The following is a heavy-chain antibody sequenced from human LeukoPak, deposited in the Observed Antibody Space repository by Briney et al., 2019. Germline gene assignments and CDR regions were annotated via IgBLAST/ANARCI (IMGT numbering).Heavy chain of an antibody. CDR3: ARGVVVVPAAINWFDP. V-gene: IGHV4-39*01. J-gene: IGHJ5*02. CDR2: VYYSGST. D-gene: IGHD2-2*01. Sequence: PSETLSLTCTVSGGSLSSSSYYWGWNRQPPGKGREWFGSVYYSGSTYYNPSLKNRLTISVDTSKNQSSLKLSSVTAADTAVYYCARGVVVVPAAINWFDPWGRGTLVTVSS. CDR1: GGSLSSSSYY.